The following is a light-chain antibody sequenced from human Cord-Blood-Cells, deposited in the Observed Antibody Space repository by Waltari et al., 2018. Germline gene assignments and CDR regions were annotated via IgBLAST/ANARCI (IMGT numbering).Light chain of an antibody. V-gene: IGKV1-39*01. CDR1: QIVSSY. J-gene: IGKJ4*01. CDR2: AAS. CDR3: QQSYSTPLT. Sequence: DIQMTQSPSSLSASVRYRFTITCRASQIVSSYLNWYQQKPWKAPKLMIYAASSLQSGVPSRFSGSGSGTDFTLTISSLQPQDFAPYYCQQSYSTPLTFGGGTKVEIK.